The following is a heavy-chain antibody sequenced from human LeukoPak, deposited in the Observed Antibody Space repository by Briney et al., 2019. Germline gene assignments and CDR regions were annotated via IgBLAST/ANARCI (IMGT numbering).Heavy chain of an antibody. CDR1: GFTFSNAW. CDR3: TTPIYSSGWYIRFDP. CDR2: IKSKTDGGTT. J-gene: IGHJ5*02. D-gene: IGHD6-19*01. V-gene: IGHV3-15*01. Sequence: GGSLRLSCAASGFTFSNAWMSWVRQAPGKGLEWVGRIKSKTDGGTTDYAAPVKGRFTISRDDSKNTLYLQMNSLKTEDTAVYYCTTPIYSSGWYIRFDPWGQGTLVTVSS.